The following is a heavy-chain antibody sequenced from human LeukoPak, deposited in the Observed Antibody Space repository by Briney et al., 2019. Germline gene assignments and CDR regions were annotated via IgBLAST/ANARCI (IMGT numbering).Heavy chain of an antibody. J-gene: IGHJ4*02. V-gene: IGHV3-11*01. D-gene: IGHD3-9*01. CDR1: GFTFSDYY. CDR2: ISSSGSTI. Sequence: GGSLRLSCAASGFTFSDYYMSWIRPAPGKGLAWVSYISSSGSTIYYADSVKGRFTISRDNAKNSLYLQMNSLRAEDTAVYYCAREQYYDILTGSYPGLDYWGQGTLVTVSS. CDR3: AREQYYDILTGSYPGLDY.